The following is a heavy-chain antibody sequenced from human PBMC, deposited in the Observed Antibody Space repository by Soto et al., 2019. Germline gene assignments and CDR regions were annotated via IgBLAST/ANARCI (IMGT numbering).Heavy chain of an antibody. V-gene: IGHV1-18*01. CDR3: ARGDGWEPLDY. CDR1: GYTFTSYG. CDR2: ISAYNGNT. J-gene: IGHJ4*02. Sequence: QVQLVQSGAEVKKPGASVKVSCKASGYTFTSYGISWVRQAPGQGLEWMGWISAYNGNTNYAQKLQGRVTMTTATSTSTAYMVLKSLKADDTAVYNCARGDGWEPLDYWCQGTLITVSS. D-gene: IGHD1-26*01.